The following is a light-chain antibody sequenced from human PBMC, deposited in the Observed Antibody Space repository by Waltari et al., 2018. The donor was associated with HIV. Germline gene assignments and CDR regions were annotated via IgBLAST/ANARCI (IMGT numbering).Light chain of an antibody. Sequence: IVLTQSPGTLSLSPGERATVSFRANQSVSSYYLAWYQQKPGQAPRLLVYGVSTRATGVPDRFSGSGSGTDFTLTVSRLEPEDFAVYYWQHYGYSPTFGRGTKVEIK. J-gene: IGKJ1*01. V-gene: IGKV3-20*01. CDR2: GVS. CDR3: QHYGYSPT. CDR1: QSVSSYY.